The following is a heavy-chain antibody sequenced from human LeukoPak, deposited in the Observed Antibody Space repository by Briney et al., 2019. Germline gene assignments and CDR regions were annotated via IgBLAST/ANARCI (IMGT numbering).Heavy chain of an antibody. CDR1: GFTFSRYG. J-gene: IGHJ4*02. CDR2: ISYDGSNK. Sequence: SGGSLRLSCAASGFTFSRYGMHWVRQAPGKGLERVADISYDGSNKYYTDSVKGLFTISRDNSKNTLYLQMNSLRAEDTAVYYCAKVGRYYYDSSGYFDYWGQGTLVTVSS. V-gene: IGHV3-30*18. CDR3: AKVGRYYYDSSGYFDY. D-gene: IGHD3-22*01.